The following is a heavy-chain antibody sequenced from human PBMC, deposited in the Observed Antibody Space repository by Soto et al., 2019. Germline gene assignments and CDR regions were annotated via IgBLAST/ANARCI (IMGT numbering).Heavy chain of an antibody. CDR2: ISAYNGNT. D-gene: IGHD3-10*01. J-gene: IGHJ6*03. CDR1: GYTFTSYG. CDR3: ARLMVRGLGYYRYYMDV. Sequence: GASVKVSCKASGYTFTSYGISWVRQAPGQGLEWMGWISAYNGNTNYAQKLQGRVTMTTDTSTSTAYMELRSLRSDDTAVYYCARLMVRGLGYYRYYMDVWGKGTTVTVSS. V-gene: IGHV1-18*01.